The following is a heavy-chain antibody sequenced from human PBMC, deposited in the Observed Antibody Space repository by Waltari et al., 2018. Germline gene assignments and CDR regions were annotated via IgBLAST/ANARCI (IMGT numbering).Heavy chain of an antibody. CDR3: ARSARLYYFDY. Sequence: QVQLQQWGAGLLKPSETLSLTCAVYGGSFSGYYWSWIRQPPGKGLEWIGEINHSGSTNYNPSLKRRVTISGDTSKNQFSRKLSSVTAADTAVYYCARSARLYYFDYWGQGTLVTVSS. CDR1: GGSFSGYY. D-gene: IGHD6-6*01. J-gene: IGHJ4*02. V-gene: IGHV4-34*01. CDR2: INHSGST.